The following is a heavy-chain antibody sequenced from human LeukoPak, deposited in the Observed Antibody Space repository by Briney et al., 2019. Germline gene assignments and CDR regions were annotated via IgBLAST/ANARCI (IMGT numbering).Heavy chain of an antibody. CDR2: ISYDGSNK. CDR3: AKDHRSSWPYYFDY. Sequence: GGSLRLTCAASGFTFSSYGMHWVRQAPGKGLGWVAVISYDGSNKYYADSVKGRFTISRDNSKNTLYLQMNSLRAEDTAVYYCAKDHRSSWPYYFDYWGQGTLVTVSS. CDR1: GFTFSSYG. J-gene: IGHJ4*02. D-gene: IGHD6-13*01. V-gene: IGHV3-30*18.